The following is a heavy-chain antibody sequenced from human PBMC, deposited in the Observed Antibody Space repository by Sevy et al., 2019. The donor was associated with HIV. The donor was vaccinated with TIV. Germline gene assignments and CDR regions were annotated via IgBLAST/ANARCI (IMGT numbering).Heavy chain of an antibody. CDR3: ERDGGATGRAGMDV. CDR1: GFTLSTYR. V-gene: IGHV3-74*01. Sequence: GGSLRLSCAASGFTLSTYRMHWVRQAPGKGLVWVSHINSYVSSTSHADSVKGRFTISRDNAKNTLYLQMNSVRAEDTAVNNCERDGGATGRAGMDVWGKGTRSPSPQ. J-gene: IGHJ6*04. D-gene: IGHD1-1*01. CDR2: INSYVSST.